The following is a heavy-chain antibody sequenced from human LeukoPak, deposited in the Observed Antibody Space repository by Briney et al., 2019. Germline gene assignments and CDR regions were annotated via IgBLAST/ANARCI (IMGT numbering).Heavy chain of an antibody. V-gene: IGHV1-18*01. D-gene: IGHD3-22*01. J-gene: IGHJ4*02. Sequence: ASVKVSCKASGYTFTSYGISWVRQAPGQGLEWMGWISAYNGNTNYAQKLQGRVTMTTDTSTSTAYMELRSLRSDDTAVYYCAISSGGYYYDSSGFLDYWGQGTLVTVSS. CDR2: ISAYNGNT. CDR1: GYTFTSYG. CDR3: AISSGGYYYDSSGFLDY.